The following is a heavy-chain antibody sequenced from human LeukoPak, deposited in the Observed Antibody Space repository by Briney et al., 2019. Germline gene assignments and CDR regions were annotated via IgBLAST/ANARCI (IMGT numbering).Heavy chain of an antibody. CDR1: GDSISTYY. D-gene: IGHD6-19*01. J-gene: IGHJ3*02. CDR3: ARAISSGWFKNAFDI. CDR2: IYTSGST. V-gene: IGHV4-4*07. Sequence: SETLSLTCTVSGDSISTYYWGWVRQPAGKRLEWIGRIYTSGSTNYNPSLESRVTMSVDTSKNQFSLNLSSVTAADTAVYYCARAISSGWFKNAFDIWGQGTMVTVSS.